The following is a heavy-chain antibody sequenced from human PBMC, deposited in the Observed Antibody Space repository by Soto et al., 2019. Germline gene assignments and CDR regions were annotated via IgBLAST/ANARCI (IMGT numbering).Heavy chain of an antibody. V-gene: IGHV4-34*01. CDR3: ARGLRGIAMGDEGY. CDR2: INHSGCT. Sequence: QVQLQQWGAGLLKPSETLSLTCAVYGGSFSGYYWSWIRQPPGKGLEWIGEINHSGCTNYNPSPKGRVGISVDTSKNQFSQKLSSVIAADTAGYYCARGLRGIAMGDEGYWGQGTLVPVSS. D-gene: IGHD6-13*01. CDR1: GGSFSGYY. J-gene: IGHJ4*02.